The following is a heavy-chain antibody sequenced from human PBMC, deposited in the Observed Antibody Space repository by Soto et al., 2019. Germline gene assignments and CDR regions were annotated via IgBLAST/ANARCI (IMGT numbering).Heavy chain of an antibody. CDR1: GGSISSYY. J-gene: IGHJ4*02. V-gene: IGHV4-59*08. D-gene: IGHD4-17*01. CDR3: ARLRTVTTFDY. Sequence: QVQLQESGPGLVKPSETLSLTCTVSGGSISSYYWSWIRQPPGKGLEWIGSIYYSGSTNYNPSLKSRVTISVDTSKNQFSLKLSSVTAADTAVYYCARLRTVTTFDYWGQGTLVTVSS. CDR2: IYYSGST.